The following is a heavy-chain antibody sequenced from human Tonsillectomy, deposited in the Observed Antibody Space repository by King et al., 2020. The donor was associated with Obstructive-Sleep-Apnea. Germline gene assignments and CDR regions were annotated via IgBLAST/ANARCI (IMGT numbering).Heavy chain of an antibody. CDR2: ISWKSDRI. V-gene: IGHV3-9*01. Sequence: VQLVESGGGLVEPGRSLRLSCAVSGFTFDDYAMHWVRQAPGKGLEWVSGISWKSDRIGYADSVKGRFTISRDNAKNSLYLQMNSLRAEDTALYYCAKDQYGDYSYNWFDPGGQGTLVTVSS. J-gene: IGHJ5*02. CDR1: GFTFDDYA. CDR3: AKDQYGDYSYNWFDP. D-gene: IGHD4-17*01.